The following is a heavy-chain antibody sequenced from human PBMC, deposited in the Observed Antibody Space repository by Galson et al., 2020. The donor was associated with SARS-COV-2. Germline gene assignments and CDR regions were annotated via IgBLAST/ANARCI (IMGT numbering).Heavy chain of an antibody. CDR2: IYYSGST. V-gene: IGHV4-31*03. CDR3: ATPRGGAYYAILTGYPYAASGAFDM. D-gene: IGHD3-9*01. J-gene: IGHJ3*02. Sequence: SETLSLTCTVSGGSISSGGYYWSWIRQHPGKGLEWIGYIYYSGSTYYNPSLKSRVTISVDTSKNQFSLKLSSVTAADTAVYYCATPRGGAYYAILTGYPYAASGAFDMWGQGTMVTVSS. CDR1: GGSISSGGYY.